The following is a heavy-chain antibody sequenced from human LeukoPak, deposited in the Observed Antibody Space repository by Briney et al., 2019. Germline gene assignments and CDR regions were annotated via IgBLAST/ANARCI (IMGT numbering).Heavy chain of an antibody. V-gene: IGHV4-59*12. D-gene: IGHD1-1*01. J-gene: IGHJ4*02. Sequence: SETLSLTCTVSGGSISSYYWSWIRQPPGKGLEWIGYIYHSGSTYYNPSLKSRVTISVDRSKNQFSLKLSSVTAADTAVYYCARDLQYFDYWGQGTLVTVSS. CDR2: IYHSGST. CDR1: GGSISSYY. CDR3: ARDLQYFDY.